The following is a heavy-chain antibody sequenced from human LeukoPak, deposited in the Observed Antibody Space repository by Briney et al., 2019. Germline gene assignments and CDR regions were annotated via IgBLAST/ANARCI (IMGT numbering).Heavy chain of an antibody. J-gene: IGHJ3*02. V-gene: IGHV4-61*02. CDR1: GGSISSGSYY. CDR3: ARGIPRRAFDI. CDR2: IYTSGST. Sequence: TSENLSLTCTVSGGSISSGSYYWSWIRQPAGKGLEWIGRIYTSGSTNYNPSLKSRVTISVDTSKNQFSLKLSSVTAADTAVYYCARGIPRRAFDIWGQGTMVTVSS.